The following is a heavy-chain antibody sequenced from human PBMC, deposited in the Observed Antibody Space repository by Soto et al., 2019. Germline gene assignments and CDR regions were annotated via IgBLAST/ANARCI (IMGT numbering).Heavy chain of an antibody. CDR1: GGSISSYY. Sequence: PSETLSLTCTVSGGSISSYYWSWIRQPPGKGLEWIGYIYYSGSTNYNPSLKSRVTISVDTSKNQFSLKLSSVTAADTAVYYCARGGGGYDPNNNFDYWGQGTLVTVSS. V-gene: IGHV4-59*12. D-gene: IGHD5-12*01. CDR2: IYYSGST. CDR3: ARGGGGYDPNNNFDY. J-gene: IGHJ4*02.